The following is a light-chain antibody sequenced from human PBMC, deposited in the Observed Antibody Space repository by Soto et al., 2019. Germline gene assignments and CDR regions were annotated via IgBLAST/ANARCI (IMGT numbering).Light chain of an antibody. CDR3: SSYTSSSTLL. V-gene: IGLV2-14*01. CDR1: SSDFGGYNY. CDR2: DVS. Sequence: QSALTQPASVSGSPGQSITISCTGTSSDFGGYNYVSWYQQHPGKAPKLMIYDVSNRPSGVSNRFSGSKSANTASLTTSGLQAEDEADYYCSSYTSSSTLLFGGGTKVTVL. J-gene: IGLJ2*01.